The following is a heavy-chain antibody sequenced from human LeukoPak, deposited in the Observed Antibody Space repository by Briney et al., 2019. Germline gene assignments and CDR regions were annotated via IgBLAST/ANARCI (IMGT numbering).Heavy chain of an antibody. D-gene: IGHD3-22*01. J-gene: IGHJ4*02. Sequence: NPGGSLRLSCAASGFTFSSYAMSWVRQAPGKGLEWVSVIYSSGGTSYADSVRGRFTISRDNSKNTLYLQMNSLRAEDTAVYYCAGSGSYRDFDYWGQGTLVTVSS. V-gene: IGHV3-23*05. CDR3: AGSGSYRDFDY. CDR1: GFTFSSYA. CDR2: IYSSGGT.